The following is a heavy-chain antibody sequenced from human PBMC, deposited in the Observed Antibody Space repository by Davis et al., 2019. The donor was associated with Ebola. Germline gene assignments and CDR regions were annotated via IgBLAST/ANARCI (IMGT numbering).Heavy chain of an antibody. CDR3: GSDSSGYYYRFDY. CDR2: IIPIFGTA. V-gene: IGHV1-69*13. D-gene: IGHD3-22*01. Sequence: SVKVSCKASGGTFSSYAISWVRQAPGQGLEWMGGIIPIFGTANYAQKFQGRVTITADESTSTAYMELSSLRSEDTAVYYCGSDSSGYYYRFDYWGQGTLVTVSS. J-gene: IGHJ4*02. CDR1: GGTFSSYA.